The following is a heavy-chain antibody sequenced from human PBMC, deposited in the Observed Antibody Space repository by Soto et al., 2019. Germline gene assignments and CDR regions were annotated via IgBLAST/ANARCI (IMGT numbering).Heavy chain of an antibody. Sequence: QVQLQESGPGLVKPSETLSLTCTVSGGSITSYYWRCIRQPPGKGLECIGNIYYSGSTKYNPSLKHRVTLSVDTPKNQFSLKLSSVTAADTAVYYCARALYGSGVLDVWGQGTTVTVSS. D-gene: IGHD3-10*01. CDR3: ARALYGSGVLDV. CDR2: IYYSGST. CDR1: GGSITSYY. V-gene: IGHV4-59*12. J-gene: IGHJ6*02.